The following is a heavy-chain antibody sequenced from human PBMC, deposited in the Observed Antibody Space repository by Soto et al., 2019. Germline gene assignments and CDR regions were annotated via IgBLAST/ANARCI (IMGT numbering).Heavy chain of an antibody. CDR2: ISGGGGGT. CDR1: EFTFSSYA. J-gene: IGHJ6*02. Sequence: EVQLLESGGGLVQPGGSLRLSCAASEFTFSSYAMSWVRQAPGKGLEWVSAISGGGGGTYYADSVKGRFTISRDNSKNTLYLQMKSLRAEDTAVYYCAKGVTSGWSYYYGMDVWGQGTTVIVSS. CDR3: AKGVTSGWSYYYGMDV. D-gene: IGHD6-19*01. V-gene: IGHV3-23*01.